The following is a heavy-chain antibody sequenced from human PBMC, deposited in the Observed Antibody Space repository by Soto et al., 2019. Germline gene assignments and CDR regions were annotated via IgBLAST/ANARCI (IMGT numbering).Heavy chain of an antibody. CDR3: ARVRDYSGYGNDFDI. Sequence: QVQLQESGPGLVKPSETLSLTCTVSGGSISSLYWNWIRQPPGKGLEGIGSIFYRGSTTYNPSLKSLDTISADPSKTQLSLRLTAETAADTAAYYCARVRDYSGYGNDFDIWGQGTMVTVSS. J-gene: IGHJ3*02. CDR1: GGSISSLY. CDR2: IFYRGST. D-gene: IGHD5-12*01. V-gene: IGHV4-59*01.